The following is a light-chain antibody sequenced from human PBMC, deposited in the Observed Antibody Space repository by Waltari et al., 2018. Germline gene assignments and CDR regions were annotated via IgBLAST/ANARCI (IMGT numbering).Light chain of an antibody. J-gene: IGKJ1*01. CDR2: SAS. CDR1: QSLNNY. V-gene: IGKV3-11*01. Sequence: DIVLTQSPATLSLSPGERATLPCRASQSLNNYLAWYQQKHGQAPRLLISSASNRATGIPARFSGSGSGTDFFRTISSLDPEDFAVYYCQQRSSWPRTFGQGTRVEIK. CDR3: QQRSSWPRT.